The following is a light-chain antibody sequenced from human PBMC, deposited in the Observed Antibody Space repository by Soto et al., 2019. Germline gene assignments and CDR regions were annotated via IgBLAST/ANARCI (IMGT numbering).Light chain of an antibody. CDR1: SSNIGAGYE. Sequence: QSVLTQPPSVSEAPGQRVTISCTGSSSNIGAGYEAHWYQQVPGTAPKLLIYENNNRPSGVPDRFSGSKSGTSASLAITGLQAEYEAEDDCQSYDSSLSGYVFGTGTKLTVL. V-gene: IGLV1-40*01. CDR2: ENN. CDR3: QSYDSSLSGYV. J-gene: IGLJ1*01.